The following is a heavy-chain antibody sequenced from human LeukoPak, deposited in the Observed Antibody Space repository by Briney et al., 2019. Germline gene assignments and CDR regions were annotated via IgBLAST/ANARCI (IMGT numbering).Heavy chain of an antibody. Sequence: SETLSLTCSGYGGAFSGYYWSWIRQPPGKGLEWIGEINHSGSTNYNPSLKSRVTISVDTSKNQFSLKLSSVTAADTAVYYCARVEEDAFDIWGQGTMVTVSS. CDR3: ARVEEDAFDI. J-gene: IGHJ3*02. V-gene: IGHV4-34*01. CDR1: GGAFSGYY. CDR2: INHSGST. D-gene: IGHD5-24*01.